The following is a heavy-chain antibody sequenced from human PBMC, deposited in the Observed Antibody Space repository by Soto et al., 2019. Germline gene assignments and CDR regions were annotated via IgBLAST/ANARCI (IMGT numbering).Heavy chain of an antibody. CDR3: ARGAGGYYYMDV. CDR1: GFTFSSYW. CDR2: IYSGGSRT. J-gene: IGHJ6*03. D-gene: IGHD3-10*01. Sequence: PGGSLRLSCAASGFTFSSYWVHWVRQAPGKGLVWVSRIYSGGSRTSYADSVKGRFTISRDNAKNTLYLQMDSLSPEDTAVYYCARGAGGYYYMDVWGKGTTVTVSS. V-gene: IGHV3-74*01.